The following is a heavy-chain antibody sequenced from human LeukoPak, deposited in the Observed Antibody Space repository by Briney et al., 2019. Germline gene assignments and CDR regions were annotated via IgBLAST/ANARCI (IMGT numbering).Heavy chain of an antibody. CDR2: IYYSGST. CDR3: ARAGGGYQLIFDY. J-gene: IGHJ4*02. Sequence: SETLSLTCTVSGGSISSSGYYWGWIRQPPGKGLEWIGSIYYSGSTYYNPSLKSRVTMSVDTSKNQFSLKLSSVTAADTAVYYCARAGGGYQLIFDYWGQGTLVTVSS. V-gene: IGHV4-39*07. D-gene: IGHD2-2*01. CDR1: GGSISSSGYY.